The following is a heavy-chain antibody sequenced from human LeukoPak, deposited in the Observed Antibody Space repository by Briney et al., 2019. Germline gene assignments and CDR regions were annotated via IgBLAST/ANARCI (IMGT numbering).Heavy chain of an antibody. CDR2: IYSVGST. D-gene: IGHD2-21*02. J-gene: IGHJ4*02. Sequence: GGSLRLSCAASGFTVSNNYMGWVRQAPAKGLEWVSVIYSVGSTYYADSVRGRFTISRDNSKNTLYLQMNSLRVEDTAVYYCAGSLAYCGGDCRLGDYWGQGTLVTVSS. CDR1: GFTVSNNY. CDR3: AGSLAYCGGDCRLGDY. V-gene: IGHV3-66*01.